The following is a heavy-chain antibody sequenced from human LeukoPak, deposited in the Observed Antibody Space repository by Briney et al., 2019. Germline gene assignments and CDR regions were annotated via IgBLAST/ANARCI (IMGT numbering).Heavy chain of an antibody. D-gene: IGHD2-15*01. CDR1: GFTFSSYS. V-gene: IGHV3-21*01. CDR2: ISSSSSYI. CDR3: ARVATTRPGVVAAFPFDY. J-gene: IGHJ4*02. Sequence: PGGSLRLSCAASGFTFSSYSMNWVRQAPGKGLEWVSSISSSSSYIYYADSVKGRFTISRDNAKNSLYLQMNSLRAEDTAIYYCARVATTRPGVVAAFPFDYWGQGTLVTVSS.